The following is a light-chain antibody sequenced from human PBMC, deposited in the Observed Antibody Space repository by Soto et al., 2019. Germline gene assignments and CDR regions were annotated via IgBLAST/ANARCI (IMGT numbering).Light chain of an antibody. J-gene: IGLJ1*01. Sequence: QSVLTQPASVYGSPGQSITISCTGTSSDVGSYNLVSWYQQHPGKAPKRMIYGVNKRPSGVSNRFSGSKSGNTASLTISGLQAEYEADYYCCSYAGISNFYVCGTGTKLTVL. V-gene: IGLV2-23*02. CDR3: CSYAGISNFYV. CDR2: GVN. CDR1: SSDVGSYNL.